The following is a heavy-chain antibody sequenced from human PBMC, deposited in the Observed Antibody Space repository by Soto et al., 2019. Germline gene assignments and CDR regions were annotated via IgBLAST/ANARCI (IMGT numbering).Heavy chain of an antibody. D-gene: IGHD1-26*01. CDR1: GYAFNNYD. CDR2: VNPKSANT. CDR3: ARAPVGKDYLDV. Sequence: QVQLVQSGAEAKEPGASVKVSCKASGYAFNNYDINWVRQAPGQGLEWMGWVNPKSANTGYAPKFQGRVTMTSDPSITTAYMELTGLTAEDTAVYYCARAPVGKDYLDVWGKGTTVIVSS. V-gene: IGHV1-8*01. J-gene: IGHJ6*04.